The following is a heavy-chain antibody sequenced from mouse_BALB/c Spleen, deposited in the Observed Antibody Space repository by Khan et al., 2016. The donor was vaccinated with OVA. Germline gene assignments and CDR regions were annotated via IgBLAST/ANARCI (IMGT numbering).Heavy chain of an antibody. V-gene: IGHV1-18*01. Sequence: VRLQQSGPELVKPGASVKISCKTSGYTFTEYTMHWVKQSHGQSLEWIGGINPNNGGASYNQTFKGKATLTVDKSSSTAYIDLRSLTSEDSAVYYCARWYCGSTWFAYWGQGTLVTVSA. J-gene: IGHJ3*01. CDR1: GYTFTEYT. D-gene: IGHD1-1*01. CDR2: INPNNGGA. CDR3: ARWYCGSTWFAY.